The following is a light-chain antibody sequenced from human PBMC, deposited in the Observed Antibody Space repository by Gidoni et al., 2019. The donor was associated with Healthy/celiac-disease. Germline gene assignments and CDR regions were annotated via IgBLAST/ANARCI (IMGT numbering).Light chain of an antibody. CDR2: DVS. CDR3: CSYAGSYPWV. V-gene: IGLV2-11*01. CDR1: SSDVGGYHY. Sequence: QSAMTQPRSVSGSPGKSVTISCTETSSDVGGYHYVSWSQQHPGDAPKLMIYDVSRRPSVVADRFSGSKSGNTASLTISGRQAEDEADYYCCSYAGSYPWVFGVGTKLTVL. J-gene: IGLJ3*02.